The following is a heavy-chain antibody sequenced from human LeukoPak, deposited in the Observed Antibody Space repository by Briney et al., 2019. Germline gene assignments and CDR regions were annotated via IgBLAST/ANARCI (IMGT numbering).Heavy chain of an antibody. Sequence: GESLKISCKGSGYSFTSYWIGWVRQMPGKGLEWMGIIYPGDSDTRYSPSFQGQVTISADKSISTAYLQWSSLKASDTAMYYCARGYCSSTSRDYYYGMDVWGQGTTVTVSS. J-gene: IGHJ6*02. D-gene: IGHD2-2*01. V-gene: IGHV5-51*01. CDR1: GYSFTSYW. CDR3: ARGYCSSTSRDYYYGMDV. CDR2: IYPGDSDT.